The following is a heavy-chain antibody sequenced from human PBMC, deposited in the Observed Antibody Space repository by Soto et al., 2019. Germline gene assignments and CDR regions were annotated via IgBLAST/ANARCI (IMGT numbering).Heavy chain of an antibody. J-gene: IGHJ4*02. CDR2: VYHTGST. D-gene: IGHD3-22*01. V-gene: IGHV4-59*01. CDR1: GGSIRSYY. CDR3: VRAFGTYDSTGLYSYYFAF. Sequence: SETLSLTCTVSGGSIRSYYWSWIRQPPGKGPEWIGYVYHTGSTDYNPSLKGRVTISLDTSKNQFSLNLNSVTAEDTAVFYCVRAFGTYDSTGLYSYYFAFRGQGTLVTVSS.